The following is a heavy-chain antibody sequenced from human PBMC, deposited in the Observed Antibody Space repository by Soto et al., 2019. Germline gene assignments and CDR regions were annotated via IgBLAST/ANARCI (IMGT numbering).Heavy chain of an antibody. CDR3: AKDIWYFDL. CDR2: IDTSGSST. Sequence: PGGSLRLSCEASGFIFTNFWMHWVRQVPGKGPVWVSRIDTSGSSTSYADSVKGRFTISRDNAKNTVSLQMNSLRAEDAGVYYCAKDIWYFDLWSQGSLVTVSS. J-gene: IGHJ4*02. V-gene: IGHV3-74*01. D-gene: IGHD1-20*01. CDR1: GFIFTNFW.